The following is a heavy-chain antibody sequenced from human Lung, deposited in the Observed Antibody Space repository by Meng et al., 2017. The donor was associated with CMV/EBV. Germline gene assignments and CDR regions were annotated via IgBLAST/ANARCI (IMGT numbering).Heavy chain of an antibody. J-gene: IGHJ5*02. Sequence: SVXVSCKASGGAFSSLTIGWVRQAPGQGLEWMGRIVPMLHITDYAQKFQGRVTFSADESTNTAYMELSSLRSEDTAVYYCARVLPGYSNSWYWFDPWGQGXQVTVSS. CDR1: GGAFSSLT. D-gene: IGHD5-18*01. CDR3: ARVLPGYSNSWYWFDP. CDR2: IVPMLHIT. V-gene: IGHV1-69*10.